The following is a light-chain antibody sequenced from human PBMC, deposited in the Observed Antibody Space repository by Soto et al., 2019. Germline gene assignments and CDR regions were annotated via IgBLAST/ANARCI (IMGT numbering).Light chain of an antibody. Sequence: DIQMTQSPSSLSASVGDRVTISCRASHEIGTYLNWYQHKPGKAPELLISAASTLRSGVSSRFSGSGSGTDFTLTISSLQPEDFATYYCQHTSDPFGGGTKVEI. CDR2: AAS. CDR3: QHTSDP. J-gene: IGKJ4*01. V-gene: IGKV1-39*01. CDR1: HEIGTY.